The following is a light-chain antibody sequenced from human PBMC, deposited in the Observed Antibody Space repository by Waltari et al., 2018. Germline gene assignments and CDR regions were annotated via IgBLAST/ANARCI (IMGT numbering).Light chain of an antibody. Sequence: DIQMTQSPSSLSASVGDRVTITCRASQDIRNDLGWYQQQPGKAPKRLIYAASSLQSGVPSRFRVSGSGTEFTLTISSLQPEDFASYYCLQYNGYPWTFGQGTKVEIK. J-gene: IGKJ1*01. CDR3: LQYNGYPWT. CDR2: AAS. CDR1: QDIRND. V-gene: IGKV1-17*01.